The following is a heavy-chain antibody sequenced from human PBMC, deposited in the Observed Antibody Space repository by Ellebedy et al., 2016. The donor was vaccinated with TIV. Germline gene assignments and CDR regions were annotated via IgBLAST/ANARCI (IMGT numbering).Heavy chain of an antibody. Sequence: GGSLRLSCAASGFTFRIHDMHWFRQAPGKRLEWVSGIGTIADTYSADSVKGRFTVSRENGESSLYLQMNSLRVEETAVYYCARGVSMIRGGISAADIWGQGTTVTGSS. CDR3: ARGVSMIRGGISAADI. CDR2: IGTIADT. CDR1: GFTFRIHD. J-gene: IGHJ3*02. D-gene: IGHD3-10*01. V-gene: IGHV3-13*01.